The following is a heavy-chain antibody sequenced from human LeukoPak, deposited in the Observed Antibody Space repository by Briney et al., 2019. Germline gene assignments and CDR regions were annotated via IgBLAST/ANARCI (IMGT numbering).Heavy chain of an antibody. V-gene: IGHV3-74*03. Sequence: GGSLRLSCAASGFTFSSSWMHWVRQAPGKGLVWVSHINSDGSSTTYADSVKGRFTISRDNAKNTLFLQMNSLRAEDTAVYYCATKDGYSFDYWGQGTLVTVSS. J-gene: IGHJ4*02. CDR1: GFTFSSSW. CDR3: ATKDGYSFDY. D-gene: IGHD5-24*01. CDR2: INSDGSST.